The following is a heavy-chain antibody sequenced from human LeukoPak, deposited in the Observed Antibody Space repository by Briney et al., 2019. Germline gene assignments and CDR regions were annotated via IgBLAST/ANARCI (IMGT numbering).Heavy chain of an antibody. J-gene: IGHJ3*01. Sequence: GGSLRLSCAASGFTFSSYAMHWVRQAPGKGLEWVAVISYGGSNKYYADSVKGRFTISRDNSKNTLYLQMNSLRAEDTAVYYCAKERPIYTGYDFDAFDVWGQGIMVTVAS. V-gene: IGHV3-30-3*01. CDR3: AKERPIYTGYDFDAFDV. CDR2: ISYGGSNK. CDR1: GFTFSSYA. D-gene: IGHD5-12*01.